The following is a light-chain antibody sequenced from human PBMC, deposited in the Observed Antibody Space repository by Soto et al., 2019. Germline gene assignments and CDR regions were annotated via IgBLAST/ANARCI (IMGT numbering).Light chain of an antibody. CDR3: QQRGDWPIT. CDR1: QTVSSSS. Sequence: EIVLTQSPGTLSLSPGERATLSCRASQTVSSSSLSWYQQKPGQPPRLLISDASNRATGIPARFSGSGSATDFTLTISSLEPEDLAVYYCQQRGDWPITFGQGTRLENK. J-gene: IGKJ5*01. CDR2: DAS. V-gene: IGKV3D-20*02.